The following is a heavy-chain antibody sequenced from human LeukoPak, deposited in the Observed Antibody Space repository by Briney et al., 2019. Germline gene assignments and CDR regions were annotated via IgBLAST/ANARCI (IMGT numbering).Heavy chain of an antibody. CDR1: GFIFKNYA. Sequence: GGSLRLSCVVSGFIFKNYAMAWVRQAPGKGLEWVSTISVSGENIYYADSVRGRFTISRDNSKNTLYLQMNSLRAEDTAVYYCVRDDDRPDNGLDYWGQGTLVTVSS. J-gene: IGHJ4*02. CDR3: VRDDDRPDNGLDY. D-gene: IGHD3-22*01. V-gene: IGHV3-23*01. CDR2: ISVSGENI.